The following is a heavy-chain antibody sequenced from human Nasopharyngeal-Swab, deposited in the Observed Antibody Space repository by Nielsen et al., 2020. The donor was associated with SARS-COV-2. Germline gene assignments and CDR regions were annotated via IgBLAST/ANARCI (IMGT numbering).Heavy chain of an antibody. CDR2: INTNTGNP. CDR1: GYTFTSYD. Sequence: ASVKVSCKASGYTFTSYDINWVRQATGQGLEWMGWINTNTGNPTYAQGFTGRFVFSLDTSVSTAYLQISSLKAEDTAVYYCSLGIAAAGYYYFDYWGQGTLVTVSS. CDR3: SLGIAAAGYYYFDY. J-gene: IGHJ4*02. V-gene: IGHV7-4-1*02. D-gene: IGHD6-13*01.